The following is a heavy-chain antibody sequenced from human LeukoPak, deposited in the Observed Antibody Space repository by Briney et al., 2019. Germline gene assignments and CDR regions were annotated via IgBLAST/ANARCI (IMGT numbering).Heavy chain of an antibody. D-gene: IGHD2/OR15-2a*01. J-gene: IGHJ3*01. CDR1: GDSPTNGFHY. CDR2: VYYTGTS. CDR3: TRRATVFLALGAFDF. Sequence: PSETLSLICGVSGDSPTNGFHYWDWVRQSPQRGLEWVGSVYYTGTSYFHPSLEGRVTISIDTSQNLFYLNLTSVSAADTARYFCTRRATVFLALGAFDFWSRGSVVTVSS. V-gene: IGHV4-39*02.